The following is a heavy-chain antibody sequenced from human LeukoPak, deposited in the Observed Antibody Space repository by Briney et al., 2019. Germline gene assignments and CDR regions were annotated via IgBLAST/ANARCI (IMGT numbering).Heavy chain of an antibody. D-gene: IGHD3-3*01. CDR1: GHTFTSYG. CDR2: ISAYNGNT. Sequence: GASVKASCKASGHTFTSYGISWVRQAPGQGLECIGWISAYNGNTNYAQKLQGRVTMTTDTSTSTAYMELRSLRSDDTAVYYCARTWSGYYEVVGWFDPWGQGTLVTVSS. J-gene: IGHJ5*02. V-gene: IGHV1-18*01. CDR3: ARTWSGYYEVVGWFDP.